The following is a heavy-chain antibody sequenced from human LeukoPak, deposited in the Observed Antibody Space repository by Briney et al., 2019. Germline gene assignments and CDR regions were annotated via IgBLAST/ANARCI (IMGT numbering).Heavy chain of an antibody. V-gene: IGHV3-48*03. D-gene: IGHD5-18*01. CDR1: GFTFSSYE. Sequence: PGGSLRLSCAGSGFTFSSYEMNWVRQAPGKGLEWVSYISNSGTAIYYADSVKGRFTISRDNAKSSLYLQMNSLRAEDTAVYYCARAGYSMDTEYFQHWGQGTLVTDSS. CDR3: ARAGYSMDTEYFQH. J-gene: IGHJ1*01. CDR2: ISNSGTAI.